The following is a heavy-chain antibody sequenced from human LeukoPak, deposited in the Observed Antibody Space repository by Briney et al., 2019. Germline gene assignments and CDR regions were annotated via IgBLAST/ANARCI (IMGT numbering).Heavy chain of an antibody. V-gene: IGHV1-2*02. CDR2: INPNSGGT. Sequence: ASVKVSCKASGYTFTGYYMHWVRQAPGHGLEWMGWINPNSGGTNYAQKFQGRVTMTRDTSISTAYMELSRLRSDDTAVYYCARDFWSGHYYFDYWGQGTLVTVSS. CDR3: ARDFWSGHYYFDY. D-gene: IGHD3-3*01. CDR1: GYTFTGYY. J-gene: IGHJ4*02.